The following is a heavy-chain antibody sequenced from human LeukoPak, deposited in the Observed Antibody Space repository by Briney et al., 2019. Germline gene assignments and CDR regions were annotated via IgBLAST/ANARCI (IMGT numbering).Heavy chain of an antibody. Sequence: SVKVSCKASGGTFSSYAISWVRQAPGQGLEWMGGIIPIFGTANYAQKFQGRVTITADKSTSTAYMELSSLRSEDTAAYYCAREGAQRWELRGGAFDIWGQGTMVTVSS. CDR3: AREGAQRWELRGGAFDI. CDR2: IIPIFGTA. V-gene: IGHV1-69*06. J-gene: IGHJ3*02. CDR1: GGTFSSYA. D-gene: IGHD1-26*01.